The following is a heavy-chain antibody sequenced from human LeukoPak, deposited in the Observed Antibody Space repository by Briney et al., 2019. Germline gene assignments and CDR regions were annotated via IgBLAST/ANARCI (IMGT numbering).Heavy chain of an antibody. V-gene: IGHV3-23*01. CDR3: ATQPYRGSYSDAFDI. D-gene: IGHD1-26*01. CDR1: GFTFSSYA. Sequence: GGSPRLSCAASGFTFSSYAMSWVRQAPGKGLEWVSAISGSGGSTYYADSVKGRFTISRDNSKNTLYLQMNSLRAEDTAVYYCATQPYRGSYSDAFDIWGQGTMVTVSS. J-gene: IGHJ3*02. CDR2: ISGSGGST.